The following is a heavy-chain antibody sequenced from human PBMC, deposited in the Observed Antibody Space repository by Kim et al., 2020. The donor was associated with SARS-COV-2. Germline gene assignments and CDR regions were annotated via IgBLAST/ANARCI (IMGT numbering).Heavy chain of an antibody. CDR2: IDWDDDK. CDR3: ARMLPTRGYYYYGVDV. V-gene: IGHV2-70*13. D-gene: IGHD5-18*01. J-gene: IGHJ6*02. Sequence: SGPTLVKPTQTLTLTCTFSGFSLSTSEMCVSWIRQPPGKALEWLALIDWDDDKYYSTSLKTRLTISKDTSKNQVVLTLTNMDPVDTATYYCARMLPTRGYYYYGVDVWGQGTTVTVSS. CDR1: GFSLSTSEMC.